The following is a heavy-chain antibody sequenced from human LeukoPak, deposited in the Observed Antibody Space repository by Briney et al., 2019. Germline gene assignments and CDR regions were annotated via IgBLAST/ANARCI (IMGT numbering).Heavy chain of an antibody. CDR1: GGTFISYA. V-gene: IGHV1-69*01. Sequence: SVKVSCKASGGTFISYAISWVRHAPGQGLEWMGGIIPIFGTANYAQKFQGRVTITADESTSTAYMELSSLRSEDTAVYYCAREGNYCSGGSCYTGRFDYWGQGTLVTVSS. D-gene: IGHD2-15*01. CDR3: AREGNYCSGGSCYTGRFDY. J-gene: IGHJ4*02. CDR2: IIPIFGTA.